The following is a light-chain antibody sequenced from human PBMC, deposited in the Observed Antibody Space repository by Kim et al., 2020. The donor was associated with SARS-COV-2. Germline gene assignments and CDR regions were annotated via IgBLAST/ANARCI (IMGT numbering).Light chain of an antibody. CDR1: QSVSSSY. V-gene: IGKV3-20*01. Sequence: EIVLTQSPGTLSLSPGERATLSCRASQSVSSSYLAWYQQKPGQAPRLVISGASNRATGIPERFSGSGSGTDFTLTISRLEPEDFAVYYCQQYGTSPPLTFGGGTKVDI. J-gene: IGKJ4*01. CDR2: GAS. CDR3: QQYGTSPPLT.